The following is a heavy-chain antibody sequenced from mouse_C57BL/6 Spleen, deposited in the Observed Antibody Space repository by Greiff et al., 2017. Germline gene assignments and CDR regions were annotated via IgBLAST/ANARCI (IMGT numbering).Heavy chain of an antibody. J-gene: IGHJ2*01. CDR2: ISSGGSYT. V-gene: IGHV5-6*02. CDR3: ARRMVTTEYYFDY. D-gene: IGHD2-2*01. Sequence: EVMLVESGGDLVKPGGSLKLSCAASGFTFSSYGMSWVRQTPDKRLEWVATISSGGSYTYYPDSVQGRFTISRDNAKNTLYLQMSSLKSEDTAMYYCARRMVTTEYYFDYWGQGTTLTVSS. CDR1: GFTFSSYG.